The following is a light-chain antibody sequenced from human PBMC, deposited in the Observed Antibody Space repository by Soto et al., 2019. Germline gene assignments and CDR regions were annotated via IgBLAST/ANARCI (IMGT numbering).Light chain of an antibody. V-gene: IGKV3-20*01. Sequence: EIVLTQSPGTLSLSPGERNTLSCRASQSISSSYLAWYQQKPGQAPRLLVYVASSRATGIPDRFSGSGSGTDFTLTISRLEPEDSALYYCQQYSSTFWTLGQGTKGEIK. CDR1: QSISSSY. CDR2: VAS. J-gene: IGKJ1*01. CDR3: QQYSSTFWT.